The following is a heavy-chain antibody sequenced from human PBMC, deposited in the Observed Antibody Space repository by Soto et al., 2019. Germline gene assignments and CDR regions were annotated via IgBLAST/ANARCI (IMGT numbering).Heavy chain of an antibody. CDR2: IVVGSGNT. D-gene: IGHD2-15*01. CDR1: GFTFTSSA. J-gene: IGHJ3*02. Sequence: SVKVSCKASGFTFTSSAVQWVRQARGQRLEWIGWIVVGSGNTNYAQKFQERVTITRDMSTSTAYMELSSLRSEDTAVYYCAACSGGSCYSSEPDAFDIWGQGTMVTVSS. V-gene: IGHV1-58*01. CDR3: AACSGGSCYSSEPDAFDI.